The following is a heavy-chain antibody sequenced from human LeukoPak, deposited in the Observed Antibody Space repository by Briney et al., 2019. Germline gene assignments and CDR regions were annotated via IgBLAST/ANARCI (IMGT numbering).Heavy chain of an antibody. D-gene: IGHD1-26*01. CDR3: AKGGVGARFHYFDY. J-gene: IGHJ4*02. V-gene: IGHV3-30*02. CDR1: GFTFSSYG. Sequence: GGSLRLSCAASGFTFSSYGMHWVRQAPGKGLEWVAFIRYDGSNKYYADSVKGRFTISRDNSKNTLYLQMNSLRAEDTAVYYCAKGGVGARFHYFDYWGQGTLVTVSS. CDR2: IRYDGSNK.